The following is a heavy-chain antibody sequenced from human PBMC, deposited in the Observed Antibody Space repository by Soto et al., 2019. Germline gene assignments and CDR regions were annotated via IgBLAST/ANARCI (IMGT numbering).Heavy chain of an antibody. CDR2: ISGYNGDT. Sequence: QGQLVQSGPEVKKPGASVKVSCKASGYTFSRYGISWVRQAPGQGLEWMGWISGYNGDTKYAQKVQGRVTMTIDTSTYTAYMELRSLTSDGTAIYYCAKNGQPPYYYYGMDVWGQGTTVTVSS. CDR3: AKNGQPPYYYYGMDV. V-gene: IGHV1-18*01. CDR1: GYTFSRYG. D-gene: IGHD2-8*01. J-gene: IGHJ6*02.